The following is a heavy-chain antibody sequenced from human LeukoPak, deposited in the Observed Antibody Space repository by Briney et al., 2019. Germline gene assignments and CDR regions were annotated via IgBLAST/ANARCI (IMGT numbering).Heavy chain of an antibody. CDR2: ISYDGSNK. CDR1: GFTFSSYA. CDR3: AREGSVVVTAIPTDY. V-gene: IGHV3-30*04. J-gene: IGHJ4*02. D-gene: IGHD2-21*02. Sequence: GGSLRLSCAASGFTFSSYAMHWVRQAPGKGLEWVAVISYDGSNKYYADSVKGRFTISRDNSKNTLYLQMNSLRAEDTAAYYCAREGSVVVTAIPTDYWGQGTLVTVSS.